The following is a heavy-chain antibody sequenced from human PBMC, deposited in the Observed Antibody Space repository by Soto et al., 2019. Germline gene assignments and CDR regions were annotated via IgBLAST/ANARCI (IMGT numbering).Heavy chain of an antibody. D-gene: IGHD4-17*01. J-gene: IGHJ4*02. CDR1: GFTFSSYG. Sequence: QVQLVESGGGVVQPGRSLRLSCAASGFTFSSYGMHWVRQAPGTGLEWVAVISYDGNNKYYADSVKGRFTISRDNFKNTLYLQMDSLRPEDTAMYYCAKDNLETTVTTPSYGGQGTLVTFSS. CDR2: ISYDGNNK. V-gene: IGHV3-30*18. CDR3: AKDNLETTVTTPSY.